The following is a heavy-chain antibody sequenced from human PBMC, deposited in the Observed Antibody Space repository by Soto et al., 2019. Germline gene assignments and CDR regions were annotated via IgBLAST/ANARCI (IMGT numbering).Heavy chain of an antibody. J-gene: IGHJ4*02. D-gene: IGHD4-4*01. Sequence: GGSLRLSCAASGFTFSTYAMSWVRQAPGKGLEWVSVITGSGSGTYYADSVKGRFTISRDNSKNTLCLQMNSLRAEDTAVYYCAKDAVTTEEDYFDYWGQGTLVTVSS. V-gene: IGHV3-23*01. CDR1: GFTFSTYA. CDR2: ITGSGSGT. CDR3: AKDAVTTEEDYFDY.